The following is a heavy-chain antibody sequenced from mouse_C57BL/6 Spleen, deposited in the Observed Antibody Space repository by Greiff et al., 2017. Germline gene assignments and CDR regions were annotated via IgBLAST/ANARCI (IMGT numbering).Heavy chain of an antibody. CDR3: ARSITTVVEGDYFDY. V-gene: IGHV1-58*01. CDR1: GYTFTSYG. CDR2: IYIGNGYT. J-gene: IGHJ2*01. D-gene: IGHD1-1*01. Sequence: VHVQQSGAELVRPASSVTMSCKTSGYTFTSYGINWVKQRPGQGLEWIGYIYIGNGYTEYNEKFKGKAPLTSDTSSSTAYMQLSSLTSEDSAIYFCARSITTVVEGDYFDYWGQGTTLTVSS.